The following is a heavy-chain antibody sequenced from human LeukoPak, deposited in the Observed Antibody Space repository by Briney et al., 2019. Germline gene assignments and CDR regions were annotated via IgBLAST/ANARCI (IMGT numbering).Heavy chain of an antibody. J-gene: IGHJ6*02. D-gene: IGHD2-2*01. V-gene: IGHV1-2*06. CDR3: ASDCSSTSCYWDYYYYGMDV. CDR1: GYTVTGYY. CDR2: INPNSGGT. Sequence: ASVKVSCKASGYTVTGYYMHWVRQAPGQGLEWMGRINPNSGGTNYAQKFQGRVTMTRDTSISTAYMELSRLRSDDTAVYYCASDCSSTSCYWDYYYYGMDVWGQGTTVTVSS.